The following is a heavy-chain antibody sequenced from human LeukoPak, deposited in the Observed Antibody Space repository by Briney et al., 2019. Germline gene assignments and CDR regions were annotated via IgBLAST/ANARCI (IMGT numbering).Heavy chain of an antibody. CDR1: GFTVSSNY. CDR3: ARVFTALDY. CDR2: ISADSSYI. D-gene: IGHD5-18*01. J-gene: IGHJ4*02. Sequence: GGSLRLSCTASGFTVSSNYMSWVRQAPGKGLEWVSSISADSSYIYYADSVKGRFTISRDNAKNSLYLQMNSLRVEDTAVYYCARVFTALDYWGQGTLVTVSS. V-gene: IGHV3-21*01.